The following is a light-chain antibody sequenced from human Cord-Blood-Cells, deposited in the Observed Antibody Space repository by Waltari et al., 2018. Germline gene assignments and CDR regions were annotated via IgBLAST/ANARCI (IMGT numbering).Light chain of an antibody. V-gene: IGLV3-19*01. Sequence: SSELTQDPAVPVALGQTVRITCQGDSLRSDYASWYQPKPGQAPVLVIYGKNNRPPGISDRFSGSSSRNTASLTITGAQAEDEADYYCNSRDSSGNHLVFGGGTKLTVL. CDR3: NSRDSSGNHLV. CDR1: SLRSDY. J-gene: IGLJ3*02. CDR2: GKN.